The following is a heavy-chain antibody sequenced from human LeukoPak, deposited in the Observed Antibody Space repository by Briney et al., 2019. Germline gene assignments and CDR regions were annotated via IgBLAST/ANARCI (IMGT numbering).Heavy chain of an antibody. V-gene: IGHV4-4*09. Sequence: SETLSLTCSISGGSISSSFDWSWIRQPPGKGLEWIGSIENSGTTNYNPSLKSRVTMSVDTSRMQFSLNLRSVTAADTAVYYCALSTRWYYFNYWGQGTPVTVSS. CDR1: GGSISSSFD. CDR2: IENSGTT. J-gene: IGHJ4*02. D-gene: IGHD4-23*01. CDR3: ALSTRWYYFNY.